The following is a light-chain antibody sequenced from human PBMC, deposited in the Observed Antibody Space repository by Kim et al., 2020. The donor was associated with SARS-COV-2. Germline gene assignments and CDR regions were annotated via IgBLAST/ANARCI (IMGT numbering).Light chain of an antibody. CDR1: QSISSW. CDR2: KAS. Sequence: AVVGDRVTITCRASQSISSWLAWYQQKPGKAPKLLIYKASSLESGVPSRFSGSGAGTEFTLTISSLQPDDFATYYCQQYNSYPWTFGQGTKVDIK. CDR3: QQYNSYPWT. V-gene: IGKV1-5*03. J-gene: IGKJ1*01.